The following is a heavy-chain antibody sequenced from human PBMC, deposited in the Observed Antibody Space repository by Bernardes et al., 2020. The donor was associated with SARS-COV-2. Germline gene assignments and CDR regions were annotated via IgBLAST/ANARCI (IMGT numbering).Heavy chain of an antibody. CDR2: IYPGDSDT. J-gene: IGHJ4*02. D-gene: IGHD6-13*01. Sequence: GESLKISCKVSGYTFTNYWIGWVRQMPGEGLEWMGIIYPGDSDTRYRSSFQGQVTISADKSISTAYLQWSSLKASDTAMYYCARRTQYSTTWDVEYWGQGTLVTVSS. CDR3: ARRTQYSTTWDVEY. CDR1: GYTFTNYW. V-gene: IGHV5-51*01.